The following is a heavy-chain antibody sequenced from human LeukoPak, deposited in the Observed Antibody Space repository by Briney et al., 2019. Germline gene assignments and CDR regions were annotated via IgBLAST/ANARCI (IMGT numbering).Heavy chain of an antibody. CDR2: IKQDGSEK. Sequence: PGGSLRLSCAASGFTFSSYWMSWVRQAPGKGLEWVANIKQDGSEKYYVDSVKGRFTISRDNAKNSLYLQMNSLRAEDTAVYYCARNYDFWSGYYLHFDYWGQGTLVTVSS. J-gene: IGHJ4*02. CDR1: GFTFSSYW. D-gene: IGHD3-3*01. CDR3: ARNYDFWSGYYLHFDY. V-gene: IGHV3-7*01.